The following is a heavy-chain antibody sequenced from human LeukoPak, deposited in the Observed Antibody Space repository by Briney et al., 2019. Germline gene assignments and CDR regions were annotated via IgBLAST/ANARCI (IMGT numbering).Heavy chain of an antibody. D-gene: IGHD3-10*01. CDR3: ARYNSITMARGVMVGEYYFDY. CDR2: IYYSGST. CDR1: GGSISSYY. Sequence: PSEILSLTCTVSGGSISSYYWSWIRQPPGKGLEWIGYIYYSGSTNYNPSLKSRVTISVDTSKNQFSLKLSSVTAADTAVYYCARYNSITMARGVMVGEYYFDYWGQGTLVTVSS. J-gene: IGHJ4*02. V-gene: IGHV4-59*01.